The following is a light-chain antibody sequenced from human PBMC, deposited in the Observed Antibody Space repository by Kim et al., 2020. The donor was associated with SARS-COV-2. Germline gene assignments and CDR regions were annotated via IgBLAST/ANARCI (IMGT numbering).Light chain of an antibody. CDR3: CSYAGSYTEV. CDR2: DVS. J-gene: IGLJ2*01. CDR1: SSDVGGYNY. Sequence: GQSGTISCTGTSSDVGGYNYVPWYQQHPGKAPKLMIYDVSKRPSGVPDRFSGSKSGNTASLTISGLQGEDEADYYCCSYAGSYTEVFGGGTQLTVL. V-gene: IGLV2-11*01.